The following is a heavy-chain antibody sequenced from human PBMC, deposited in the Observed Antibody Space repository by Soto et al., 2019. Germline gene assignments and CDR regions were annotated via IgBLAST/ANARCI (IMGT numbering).Heavy chain of an antibody. Sequence: QVQLQESGPGLVKPSGTLSLTCAVSGGSISSSNWWSWVRQPPGKGLEWIGEIYHSGSTNDKPALKSRVSMSVDKSKNQVSLNLSSVTAADTAVYYCARIAVAGTRVDYWCQGTLVTVSS. D-gene: IGHD6-19*01. CDR1: GGSISSSNW. CDR2: IYHSGST. J-gene: IGHJ4*02. V-gene: IGHV4-4*02. CDR3: ARIAVAGTRVDY.